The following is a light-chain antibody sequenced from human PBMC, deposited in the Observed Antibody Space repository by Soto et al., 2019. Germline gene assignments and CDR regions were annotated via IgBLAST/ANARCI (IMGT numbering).Light chain of an antibody. J-gene: IGKJ3*01. CDR3: QQYNNWPFT. V-gene: IGKV3-15*01. Sequence: EIVMTQSPATLSVSPGERATLSCRASQSVSSNLAWYQQKPGQAPRLLIYGASTMATGIPVRFSGSGSGTEFTLTISSLQSEDFSVYYCQQYNNWPFTFGPGTKVDIK. CDR1: QSVSSN. CDR2: GAS.